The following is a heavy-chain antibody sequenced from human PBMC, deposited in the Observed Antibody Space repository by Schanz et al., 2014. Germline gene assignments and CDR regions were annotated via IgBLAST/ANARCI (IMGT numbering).Heavy chain of an antibody. J-gene: IGHJ4*02. V-gene: IGHV3-23*01. CDR1: GFTFSTYA. D-gene: IGHD6-13*01. CDR2: ITTGGNT. Sequence: VQLLQSGGALVQPGGSLRLSCSASGFTFSTYAMSWARQTPGKGLEWVSSITTGGNTYYRDSVKGRFIVSRDNSKNTLYLHMNNLRAEDAAVYYCAKDLAAVGVFDYWGQGTLVTVSS. CDR3: AKDLAAVGVFDY.